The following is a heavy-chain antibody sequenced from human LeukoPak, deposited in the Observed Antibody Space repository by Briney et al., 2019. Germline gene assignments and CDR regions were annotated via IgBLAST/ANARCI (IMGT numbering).Heavy chain of an antibody. CDR3: ASPDRSGGSCSSYYFDY. V-gene: IGHV3-7*01. Sequence: PGGSLRLSCAASGFTFSSYWMSWVRQAPGKGLEWVANIKQDGSEKYYVDSVKGRFTISRDNAKNSLYLQMNSLRAEDTAVYYCASPDRSGGSCSSYYFDYWGQGTLVTVSS. D-gene: IGHD2-15*01. CDR2: IKQDGSEK. CDR1: GFTFSSYW. J-gene: IGHJ4*02.